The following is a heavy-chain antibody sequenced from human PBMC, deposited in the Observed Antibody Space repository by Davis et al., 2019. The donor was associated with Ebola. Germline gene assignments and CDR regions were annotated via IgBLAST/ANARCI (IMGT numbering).Heavy chain of an antibody. CDR2: ISAYNGNT. CDR1: GYTFTSYG. J-gene: IGHJ5*02. Sequence: ASVTVSCKASGYTFTSYGISWVRQAPGQGFEWMGWISAYNGNTNYAQKLQGRVTMTTDTSTSTAYMELRSLRSDDTAVYYCARGGRVVVAATGWFDPWGQGTLVTVSS. V-gene: IGHV1-18*01. CDR3: ARGGRVVVAATGWFDP. D-gene: IGHD2-15*01.